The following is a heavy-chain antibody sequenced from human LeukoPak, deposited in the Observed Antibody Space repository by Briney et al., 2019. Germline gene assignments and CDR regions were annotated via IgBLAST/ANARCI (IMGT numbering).Heavy chain of an antibody. V-gene: IGHV4-4*07. CDR2: IYTSGTT. J-gene: IGHJ6*02. CDR3: ARGSSVLRYFDWLLAKDYYYYYGMDV. D-gene: IGHD3-9*01. CDR1: GGSISSYY. Sequence: SETLSLTCTVSGGSISSYYWSWIRQPAGKGLELIGRIYTSGTTNYNPSLKSRVTMSVDTSKNQFSLKLSSVTAADTAVYYCARGSSVLRYFDWLLAKDYYYYYGMDVWGQGTTVTVSS.